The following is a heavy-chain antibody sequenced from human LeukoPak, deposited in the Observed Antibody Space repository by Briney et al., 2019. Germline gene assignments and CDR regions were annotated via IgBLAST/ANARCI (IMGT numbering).Heavy chain of an antibody. CDR1: GFTFSSYG. CDR3: ARNNGYSYYYDSSGYIDY. D-gene: IGHD3-22*01. V-gene: IGHV3-30*02. J-gene: IGHJ4*02. Sequence: PGGSLRLSCAASGFTFSSYGMHWVRQAPGKGLEWVAFIRYDGSNKYYADSVKGRFTISRDNSKNTLYLQMNSLRAEDTAVYYCARNNGYSYYYDSSGYIDYWGQGTLVTVSS. CDR2: IRYDGSNK.